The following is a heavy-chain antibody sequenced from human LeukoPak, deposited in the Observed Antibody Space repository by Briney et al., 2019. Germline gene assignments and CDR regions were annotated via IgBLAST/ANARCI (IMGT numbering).Heavy chain of an antibody. D-gene: IGHD3/OR15-3a*01. J-gene: IGHJ4*02. Sequence: PSETLSLTCTVSGGSISSSSYYWGWIRQPPGTGLEWIGSIYYSGSTYYNPSLESRVTISVDTSKNQFSLKLSSVTAADTAVYYCARDGLDGPGFNDYWGQGTLVTASS. CDR2: IYYSGST. CDR3: ARDGLDGPGFNDY. V-gene: IGHV4-39*07. CDR1: GGSISSSSYY.